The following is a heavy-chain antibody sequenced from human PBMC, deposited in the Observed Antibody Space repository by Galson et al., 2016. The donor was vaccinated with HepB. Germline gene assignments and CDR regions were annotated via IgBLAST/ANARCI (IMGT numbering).Heavy chain of an antibody. CDR2: ISWNSGTI. CDR3: AKDMSIFGVVITHSGGGLDV. CDR1: GFTFDDYA. Sequence: SLRLSCAASGFTFDDYAMHWVRQAPGKGLEWISGISWNSGTIIYADSEKGRFTISRDNAKNSLYLQMNSLRAEDTALYYCAKDMSIFGVVITHSGGGLDVWGQGTAVTVSS. D-gene: IGHD3-3*01. J-gene: IGHJ6*02. V-gene: IGHV3-9*01.